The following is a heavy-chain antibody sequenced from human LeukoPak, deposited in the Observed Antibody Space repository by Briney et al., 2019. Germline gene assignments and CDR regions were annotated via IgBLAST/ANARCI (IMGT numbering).Heavy chain of an antibody. Sequence: TPGGSLRLSCAASGFTFSDYYMSWIRQAPGKGLEWVSYISSSGSTIYYADSVKGRFTISRDNAKNSLYLQMNSLRAEDTAVYYCAREAAAAGNHNNYYYMDVWGKGTTVTISS. J-gene: IGHJ6*03. CDR1: GFTFSDYY. V-gene: IGHV3-11*01. D-gene: IGHD6-13*01. CDR2: ISSSGSTI. CDR3: AREAAAAGNHNNYYYMDV.